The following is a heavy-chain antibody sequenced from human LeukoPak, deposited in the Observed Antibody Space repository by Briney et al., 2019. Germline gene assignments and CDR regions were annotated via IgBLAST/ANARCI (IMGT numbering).Heavy chain of an antibody. J-gene: IGHJ5*02. Sequence: SSETLSLTCAVYGGSLSGYYWSWIRQPPGKGLEWIGEINHSGSTNYNPSLKSRVTISVDTSKNQFSLKLSSVTAADTAVYYCARVRTTVTTRGSGWFDPWGQGTLVTVSS. V-gene: IGHV4-34*01. CDR1: GGSLSGYY. D-gene: IGHD4-17*01. CDR3: ARVRTTVTTRGSGWFDP. CDR2: INHSGST.